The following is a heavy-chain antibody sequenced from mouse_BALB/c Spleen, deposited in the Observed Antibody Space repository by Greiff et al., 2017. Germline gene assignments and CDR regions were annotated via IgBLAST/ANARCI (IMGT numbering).Heavy chain of an antibody. D-gene: IGHD1-2*01. V-gene: IGHV3-2*02. Sequence: EVKLMESGPGLVKPSQSLSLTCTVTGYSITSDYAWNWIRQFPGNKLEWMGYISYSGSTSYNPSLKSRISITRDTSKNQFFLQLNSVTTEDTATYYCARFTTATAWFAYWGQGTLVTVSA. CDR1: GYSITSDYA. J-gene: IGHJ3*01. CDR2: ISYSGST. CDR3: ARFTTATAWFAY.